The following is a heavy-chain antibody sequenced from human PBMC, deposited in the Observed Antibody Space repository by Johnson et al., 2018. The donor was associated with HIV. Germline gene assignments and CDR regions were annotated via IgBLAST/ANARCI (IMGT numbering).Heavy chain of an antibody. D-gene: IGHD3-16*01. Sequence: VQLVESGGGVVQPGRSLRLSFAASGFTFSTYAMHWVRQAPGKGLEWVAVMSYDGSNKYYADSVKGRFTISRDNSKDTLYLEMNSLRAEDTAVYYCARDYETIWGQGTMVTVSS. CDR3: ARDYETI. V-gene: IGHV3-30*14. CDR1: GFTFSTYA. CDR2: MSYDGSNK. J-gene: IGHJ3*02.